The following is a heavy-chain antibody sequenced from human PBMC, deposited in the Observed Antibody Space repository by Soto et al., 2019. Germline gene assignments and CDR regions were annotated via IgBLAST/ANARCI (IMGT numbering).Heavy chain of an antibody. Sequence: XESLKLSCNGSGHSSTSYVIGLVRQMPGKGLEWMGIIYPGDSDTRYSPSFQGQVTISADKSISTAYLQWSSLKASDTAMYYCARHISHFGVLTSSTYYYYGMDVWGQGTTVTVSS. V-gene: IGHV5-51*01. J-gene: IGHJ6*02. D-gene: IGHD3-3*01. CDR3: ARHISHFGVLTSSTYYYYGMDV. CDR1: GHSSTSYV. CDR2: IYPGDSDT.